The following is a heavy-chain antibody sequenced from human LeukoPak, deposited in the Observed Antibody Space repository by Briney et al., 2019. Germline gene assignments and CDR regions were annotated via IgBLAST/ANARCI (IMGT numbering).Heavy chain of an antibody. V-gene: IGHV4-38-2*02. CDR2: TNHSGST. Sequence: SETLSLTCTVSGYSISSGYYWDWIRQPPGKGLEWIGGTNHSGSTNYNPSLKSRVTISVDTSKNQFSLKLSSVTAADTAVYYCARVKYDYVWGSYRDIDLTDYWGQGTLVTVSS. D-gene: IGHD3-16*02. CDR1: GYSISSGYY. CDR3: ARVKYDYVWGSYRDIDLTDY. J-gene: IGHJ4*02.